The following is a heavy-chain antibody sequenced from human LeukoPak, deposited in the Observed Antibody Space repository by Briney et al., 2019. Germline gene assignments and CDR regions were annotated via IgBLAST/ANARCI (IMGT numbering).Heavy chain of an antibody. V-gene: IGHV3-33*01. CDR1: GFTFSSYG. D-gene: IGHD3-9*01. CDR3: AHRYFDWSFDY. CDR2: IWYDGSNK. J-gene: IGHJ4*02. Sequence: GGSLRLSCAASGFTFSSYGMHWVRQAPGKGLEWVAVIWYDGSNKYYADSVKGRFTISRDNSKNTLYLQMNSLRAEDTAVYYCAHRYFDWSFDYWGQGTLVTVSS.